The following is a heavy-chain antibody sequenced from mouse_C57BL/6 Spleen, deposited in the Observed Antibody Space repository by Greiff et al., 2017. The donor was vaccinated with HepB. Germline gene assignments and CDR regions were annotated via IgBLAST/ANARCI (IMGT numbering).Heavy chain of an antibody. V-gene: IGHV1-55*01. CDR1: GYTFTSYW. CDR2: IYPGSGST. J-gene: IGHJ2*01. Sequence: LVESGAELVKPGASVKMSCKASGYTFTSYWITWVKQRPGQGLEWIGDIYPGSGSTNYNEKFKSKATLTVDTSSSTAYMQLSSLTSEDSAVYYCARPGDYWGQGTTLTVSS. CDR3: ARPGDY.